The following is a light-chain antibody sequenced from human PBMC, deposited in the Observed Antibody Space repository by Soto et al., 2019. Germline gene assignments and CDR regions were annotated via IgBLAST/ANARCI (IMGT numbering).Light chain of an antibody. CDR3: QSYDSSLYV. CDR2: GNS. Sequence: QAVVTQPPSVSGAPGQRVTISCTGSSSNIGAGYDVHWYQQLPGTAPKLLIYGNSNRPSGVPDRFSGSKSGTSASLAITGLQAEDEADYYCQSYDSSLYVFGTGTKQTVL. CDR1: SSNIGAGYD. V-gene: IGLV1-40*01. J-gene: IGLJ1*01.